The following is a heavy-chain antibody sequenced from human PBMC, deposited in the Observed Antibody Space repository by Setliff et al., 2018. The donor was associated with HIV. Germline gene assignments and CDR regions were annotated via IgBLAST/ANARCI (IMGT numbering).Heavy chain of an antibody. D-gene: IGHD1-1*01. CDR2: ISSSSSTI. J-gene: IGHJ6*02. CDR3: AKDQFTWNDHDQNNHYYGMDV. Sequence: PGGSLRLSCAASGFTFSSYSMNWVRQAPGKGLEWVSYISSSSSTIYYADSVKGRFTISRDNSKNTLYLQMNSLRAEDTAVYYCAKDQFTWNDHDQNNHYYGMDVWGQGTTVTVSS. CDR1: GFTFSSYS. V-gene: IGHV3-48*01.